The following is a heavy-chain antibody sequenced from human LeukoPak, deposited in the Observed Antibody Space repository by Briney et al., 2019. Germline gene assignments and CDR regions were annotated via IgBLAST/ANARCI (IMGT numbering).Heavy chain of an antibody. CDR3: ARDGQEGDNSAFDI. CDR1: GVTLSDHH. D-gene: IGHD3-22*01. V-gene: IGHV3-72*01. Sequence: GGSLRLSCAASGVTLSDHHMDWVRQAPGKGLEWVGRTRDKARGYRTEYAASVKDRFTISRDDSKILVYLQMNSLKIEDTAVYYCARDGQEGDNSAFDIWGQGTVVTVYS. CDR2: TRDKARGYRT. J-gene: IGHJ3*02.